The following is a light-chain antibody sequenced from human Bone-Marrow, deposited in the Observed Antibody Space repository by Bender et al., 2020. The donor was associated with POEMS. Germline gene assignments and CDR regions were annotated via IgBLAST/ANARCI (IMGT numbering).Light chain of an antibody. CDR2: KDV. Sequence: SSVLTQPPSVSVAPGQTARITCSGDALPRQFTYWFQQKPGQAPVLVIYKDVERPSGIPERFAGSSSGTTVTLTISGVQAEDEADYYCQSAASSSSPWVFGGGTKLTVL. CDR3: QSAASSSSPWV. V-gene: IGLV3-25*03. CDR1: ALPRQF. J-gene: IGLJ3*02.